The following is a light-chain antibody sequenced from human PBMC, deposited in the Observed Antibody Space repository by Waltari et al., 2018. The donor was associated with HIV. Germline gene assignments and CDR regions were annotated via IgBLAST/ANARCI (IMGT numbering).Light chain of an antibody. Sequence: QSELTQSPSASGTPGQRITLSCSGSSSNIERNYVSWYKQFPGATPKVLIYKDNERPSGVPDRISGSKSGTSASLLISGLRSDDEADYYCAVWDESLDGWLFGGGTKLTVL. J-gene: IGLJ3*02. CDR1: SSNIERNY. CDR2: KDN. CDR3: AVWDESLDGWL. V-gene: IGLV1-47*01.